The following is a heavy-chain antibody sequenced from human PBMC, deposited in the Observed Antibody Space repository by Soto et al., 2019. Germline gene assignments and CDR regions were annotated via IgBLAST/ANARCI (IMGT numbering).Heavy chain of an antibody. Sequence: QVQMVESGGGVVQPGRSLRLSCAASGFTFSNYGMYWVRQAPGKGLEWVTGISYDGSNKYYADSVKGRFTISRDNSKNTLYLQMNSLRAEDTAVYYCATSSGYDPFDDWGQGTLVTVSS. J-gene: IGHJ4*02. D-gene: IGHD5-12*01. CDR1: GFTFSNYG. CDR2: ISYDGSNK. CDR3: ATSSGYDPFDD. V-gene: IGHV3-30*03.